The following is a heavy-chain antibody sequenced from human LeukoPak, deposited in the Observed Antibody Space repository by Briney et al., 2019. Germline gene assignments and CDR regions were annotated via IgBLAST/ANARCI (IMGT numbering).Heavy chain of an antibody. CDR3: ARPRYSGSYSAYDY. Sequence: PSETLSLTCTVSGGSISSSSYYWGWLRQPPGKGLEWVGSIYYSGSTYYNPSLKSRVTISVDTSKNQFSLKLSSVTAADTAVYYCARPRYSGSYSAYDYWGQGTLVTVSS. D-gene: IGHD1-26*01. V-gene: IGHV4-39*01. CDR1: GGSISSSSYY. J-gene: IGHJ4*02. CDR2: IYYSGST.